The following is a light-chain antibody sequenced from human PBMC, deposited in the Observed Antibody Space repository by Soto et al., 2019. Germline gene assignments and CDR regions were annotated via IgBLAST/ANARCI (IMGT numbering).Light chain of an antibody. Sequence: EIVLTQFPGTLSLSPGERATLSCRVSQSLHNNFLVWYQQKPGQPPKLLIYWASTRESGVPDRFSGSGSGTDFTLTISSLQAEDVAVYYCQQYYSTPWTFGQGTKVEIK. CDR2: WAS. J-gene: IGKJ1*01. V-gene: IGKV4-1*01. CDR3: QQYYSTPWT. CDR1: QSLHNNF.